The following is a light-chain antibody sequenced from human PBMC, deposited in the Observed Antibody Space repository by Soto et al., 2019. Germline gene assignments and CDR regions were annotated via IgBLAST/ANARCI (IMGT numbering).Light chain of an antibody. CDR1: QSVSNN. CDR2: GAS. V-gene: IGKV3-15*01. CDR3: QQYNDWPWT. Sequence: EIVMTQSPTTLSKSPGERATLSCRASQSVSNNLAWYQRKPGQAPRLLIYGASTRATGIPARFSGSGSGTEFTLTISSLQSEDFAVYYCQQYNDWPWTSGQGTKV. J-gene: IGKJ1*01.